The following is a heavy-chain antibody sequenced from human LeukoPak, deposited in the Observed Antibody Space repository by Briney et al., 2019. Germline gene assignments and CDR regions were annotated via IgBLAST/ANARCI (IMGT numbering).Heavy chain of an antibody. D-gene: IGHD6-19*01. J-gene: IGHJ4*02. Sequence: GGSLRLSCAASGFTLSDYYMSWIRQAPGGGRGWVSYISSSSSYTNYADSVKGRFTISRDNAKNSLYLQMNSLRAEDTAVYYCAGGYSSGWYPLDYWGQGTLVTVSS. CDR2: ISSSSSYT. CDR1: GFTLSDYY. V-gene: IGHV3-11*06. CDR3: AGGYSSGWYPLDY.